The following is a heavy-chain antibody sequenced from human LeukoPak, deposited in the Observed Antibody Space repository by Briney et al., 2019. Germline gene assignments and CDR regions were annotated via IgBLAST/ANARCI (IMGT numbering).Heavy chain of an antibody. CDR1: GYSMRSGYY. Sequence: SETLSLTCAVSGYSMRSGYYWDWIRQPPGKGLEWIGSIYHSGSTYYSPSLKSRVTISVDTSKNQFSLNLSSVTAADTAVYYCASRSYSYGYNYWGQGNLVTVSS. CDR2: IYHSGST. V-gene: IGHV4-38-2*01. CDR3: ASRSYSYGYNY. D-gene: IGHD5-18*01. J-gene: IGHJ4*02.